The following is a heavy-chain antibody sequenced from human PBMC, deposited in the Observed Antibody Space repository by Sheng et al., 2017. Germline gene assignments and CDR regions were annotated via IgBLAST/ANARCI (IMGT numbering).Heavy chain of an antibody. CDR1: RGSFSGYY. CDR3: ARGEWLLSYFDY. V-gene: IGHV4-34*01. J-gene: IGHJ4*02. D-gene: IGHD3-3*01. CDR2: INHSGST. Sequence: QVQLQQWGAGLLKPSETLSLTCAVYRGSFSGYYWSWIRQPPGKGLEWIGEINHSGSTNYNPSLKSRVTISVDTSKNQFSLKLSSVTAADTAVYYCARGEWLLSYFDYWGQGTLVTVSS.